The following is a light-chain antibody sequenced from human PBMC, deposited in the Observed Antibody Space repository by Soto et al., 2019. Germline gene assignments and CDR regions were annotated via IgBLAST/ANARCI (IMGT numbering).Light chain of an antibody. V-gene: IGKV1-39*01. CDR1: QSISSY. Sequence: DIQMTQSPSSLSASVGDTVTITCRASQSISSYLNWYQHKPGKAPKLLIYAASSLQSGVPSRFSGSGSGTEFTLTISSLQPDDFATYYCQQYNSYWTFGQGTKVDIK. CDR2: AAS. CDR3: QQYNSYWT. J-gene: IGKJ1*01.